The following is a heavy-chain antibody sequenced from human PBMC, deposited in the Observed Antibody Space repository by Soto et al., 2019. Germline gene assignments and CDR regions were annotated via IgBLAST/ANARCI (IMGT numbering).Heavy chain of an antibody. V-gene: IGHV4-4*07. Sequence: SETLSLTCTVSGGSISSYYWTWIRHPAGKGLEWIGRIHTSGTTNYNPSLKSRVTMSVDTSKNQFSLKLSSVTAADTAVYYCARDQNGVYYYDGSGYYNWFDPWGQGTLVT. CDR2: IHTSGTT. CDR3: ARDQNGVYYYDGSGYYNWFDP. CDR1: GGSISSYY. J-gene: IGHJ5*02. D-gene: IGHD3-22*01.